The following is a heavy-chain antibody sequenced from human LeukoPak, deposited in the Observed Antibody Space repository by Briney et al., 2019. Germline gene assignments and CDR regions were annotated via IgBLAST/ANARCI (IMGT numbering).Heavy chain of an antibody. CDR1: GFSFSSYE. J-gene: IGHJ4*02. V-gene: IGHV3-48*03. D-gene: IGHD5-12*01. Sequence: PGGSLRLSCVVSGFSFSSYEMNWVRRTPGKRLEWVAFINSGYSVHYADSVKGRFTISRDNARDSLFLQMNSLRAEDTAVYYCARSLSGYITDPFFDQWGQGTLVTVSS. CDR2: INSGYSV. CDR3: ARSLSGYITDPFFDQ.